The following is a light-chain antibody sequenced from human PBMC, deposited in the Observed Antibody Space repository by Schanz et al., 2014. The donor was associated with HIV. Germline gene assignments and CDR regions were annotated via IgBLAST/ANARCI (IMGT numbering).Light chain of an antibody. CDR2: DGS. CDR1: SSNVGGYDY. J-gene: IGLJ3*02. Sequence: QSALTQPASVSGSPGQSITISCTGTSSNVGGYDYVSRYQQHPGKAPKLLIYDGSDRPSGVPDRFSGSKSGNTASLTVSGLQAEDEADYYCSSYTSSSTKVFGGGTKLTVL. V-gene: IGLV2-14*03. CDR3: SSYTSSSTKV.